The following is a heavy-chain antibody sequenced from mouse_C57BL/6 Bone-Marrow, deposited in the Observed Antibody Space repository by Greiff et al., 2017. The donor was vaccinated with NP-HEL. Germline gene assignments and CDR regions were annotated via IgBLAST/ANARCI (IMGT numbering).Heavy chain of an antibody. CDR3: TVHYGSSLDY. Sequence: VQLQQSGAELVRPGASVKLSCTASGFNIKDYYMHWVKQRPEQGLEWIGRIDPEGGDTEYAPKFQGKATMTADTSSNTAYLQLRSLTSDDTAVYYCTVHYGSSLDYWGQGTTLTVST. D-gene: IGHD1-1*01. V-gene: IGHV14-1*01. J-gene: IGHJ2*01. CDR1: GFNIKDYY. CDR2: IDPEGGDT.